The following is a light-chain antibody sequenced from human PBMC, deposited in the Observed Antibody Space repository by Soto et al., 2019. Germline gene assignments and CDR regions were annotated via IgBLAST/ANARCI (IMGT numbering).Light chain of an antibody. V-gene: IGLV1-36*01. Sequence: QSVLTQPPSVSEAPRQRVTISCSGSSSNIGNNAVNWYPQLPGKAPKLLIYYDDLLPSGVSDRFSGSKSGTSAFLAIRGLQSEGEADLYCSAWGGHLNGLVFGGGTKLTVL. J-gene: IGLJ2*01. CDR3: SAWGGHLNGLV. CDR2: YDD. CDR1: SSNIGNNA.